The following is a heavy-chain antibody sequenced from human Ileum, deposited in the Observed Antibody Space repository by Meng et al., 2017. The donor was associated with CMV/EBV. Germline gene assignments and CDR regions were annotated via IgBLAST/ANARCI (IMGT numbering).Heavy chain of an antibody. CDR2: IHYSGST. CDR1: GGSVSSSSYY. D-gene: IGHD3-10*01. J-gene: IGHJ4*02. CDR3: ARSPGYPREFGY. V-gene: IGHV4-61*01. Sequence: TVSGGSVSSSSYYWSWIRQPPGKGLECIGYIHYSGSTNYNPSLMSRVTISIDTSKNQFSLKLSSVTAADTAVYYCARSPGYPREFGYWGRGTLVTVSS.